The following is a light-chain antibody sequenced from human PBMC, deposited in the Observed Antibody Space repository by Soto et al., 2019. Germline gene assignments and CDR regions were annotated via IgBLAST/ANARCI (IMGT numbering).Light chain of an antibody. Sequence: DVVMTQSPLSLPVTLGQPASISCRSSLSPLYSDGNTYLNWFQLRPGQSPRRLIYKVSNRDSGVAYRCSGSGSANDFTLNICRVEADDVAVYVCMQCTRWRYTFGQGTKLEI. CDR2: KVS. V-gene: IGKV2-30*01. CDR1: LSPLYSDGNTY. CDR3: MQCTRWRYT. J-gene: IGKJ2*01.